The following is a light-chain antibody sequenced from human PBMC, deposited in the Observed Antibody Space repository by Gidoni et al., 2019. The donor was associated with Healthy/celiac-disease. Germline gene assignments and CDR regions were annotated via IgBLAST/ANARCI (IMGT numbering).Light chain of an antibody. J-gene: IGKJ4*01. CDR2: NAS. Sequence: EIVLTQSPDTLSLSPGERATLTCRACQSVSSYLAWYQQKPGQAPRLLIYNASNRATGLPAKFSGGESGTDFTLTVSSLEPEDFAVYYCQQRSDWPPTFGGETKVEIK. CDR1: QSVSSY. CDR3: QQRSDWPPT. V-gene: IGKV3-11*01.